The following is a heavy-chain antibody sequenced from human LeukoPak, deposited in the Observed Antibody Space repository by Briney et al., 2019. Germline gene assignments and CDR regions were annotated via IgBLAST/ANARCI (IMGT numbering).Heavy chain of an antibody. CDR2: ISGSGGST. J-gene: IGHJ4*02. D-gene: IGHD6-19*01. CDR3: AKDPRTTYSSGWYA. Sequence: PGGSLRLSCAASGFTFSSYAMSWVRQAPGKGLAWVSAISGSGGSTYYADSVKGRFTISRDNSKNTLYLQMNSLRAEDTAVYYCAKDPRTTYSSGWYAWGQGTLVTVSS. V-gene: IGHV3-23*01. CDR1: GFTFSSYA.